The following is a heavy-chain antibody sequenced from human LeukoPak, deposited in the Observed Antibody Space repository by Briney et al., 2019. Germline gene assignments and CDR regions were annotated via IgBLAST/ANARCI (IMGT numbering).Heavy chain of an antibody. D-gene: IGHD4-17*01. J-gene: IGHJ4*02. CDR1: GFTFDDYA. Sequence: PGRSLRLSCAASGFTFDDYAMHWVRQAPGKGLEWVSGISWNSGSIGYADSVKGRFTISRDNAKNSLYLQMNSLRAEDTALYYCAKEYGDYDYFDYWGQGTLVTVSS. CDR2: ISWNSGSI. CDR3: AKEYGDYDYFDY. V-gene: IGHV3-9*01.